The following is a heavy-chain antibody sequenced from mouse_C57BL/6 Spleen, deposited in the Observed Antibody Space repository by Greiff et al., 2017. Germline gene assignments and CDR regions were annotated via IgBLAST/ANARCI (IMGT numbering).Heavy chain of an antibody. Sequence: QVQLQQPGAELVMPGASVKLSCKASGYTFTSYWMHWVKQRPGQGLEWIGEIDPSDSYTNYNQKFKGKSTLTVDKSSSTAYMQLSSLTSEDSAVYYCARRLRPSMDYWGQGTSVTVSS. CDR1: GYTFTSYW. V-gene: IGHV1-69*01. D-gene: IGHD2-2*01. CDR3: ARRLRPSMDY. J-gene: IGHJ4*01. CDR2: IDPSDSYT.